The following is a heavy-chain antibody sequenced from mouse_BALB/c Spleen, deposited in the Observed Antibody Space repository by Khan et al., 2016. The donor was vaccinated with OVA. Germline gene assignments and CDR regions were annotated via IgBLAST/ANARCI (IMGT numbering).Heavy chain of an antibody. J-gene: IGHJ3*01. Sequence: VHVKQSGPELVKPGASMKISCKASGYSFTDYTMNWVKQSHGKSLEWIGLINPYNGVTSDNQRFKGKATLTVDKSSSKAYMALLSLTSGEPAVYYRARSGQGGFAYWGQGTLVTGSA. CDR2: INPYNGVT. CDR3: ARSGQGGFAY. V-gene: IGHV1-18*01. CDR1: GYSFTDYT.